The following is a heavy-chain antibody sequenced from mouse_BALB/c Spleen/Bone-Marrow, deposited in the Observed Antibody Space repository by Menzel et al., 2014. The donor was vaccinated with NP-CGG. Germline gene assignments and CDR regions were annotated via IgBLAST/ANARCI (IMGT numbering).Heavy chain of an antibody. CDR3: AREGVYAPLVY. Sequence: QVQLQQPGAELARPGASVKMSCEASGYTFSFYTMYWVKQRPGQGLEWIGYINPTSDYTDYNQKFKDKATLTADKSSSTAYMQLSSLTSEDSAVYYCAREGVYAPLVYWGQGTLVTVSA. CDR1: GYTFSFYT. CDR2: INPTSDYT. J-gene: IGHJ3*01. V-gene: IGHV1-4*01. D-gene: IGHD2-3*01.